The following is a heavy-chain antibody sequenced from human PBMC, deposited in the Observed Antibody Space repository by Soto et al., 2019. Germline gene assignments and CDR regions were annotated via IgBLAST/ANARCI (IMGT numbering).Heavy chain of an antibody. CDR3: ARDSKNWVEPGPVDY. CDR1: GFTFSSYG. V-gene: IGHV3-33*01. D-gene: IGHD1-1*01. J-gene: IGHJ4*02. Sequence: PGGSLRLSCAASGFTFSSYGMHWVRQAPGKGLEWVAVIWYDGSNKYYADSVKGRFTISRDNSKNTLYLQMNSLRAEDTAVYYCARDSKNWVEPGPVDYWGQGTLVTVSS. CDR2: IWYDGSNK.